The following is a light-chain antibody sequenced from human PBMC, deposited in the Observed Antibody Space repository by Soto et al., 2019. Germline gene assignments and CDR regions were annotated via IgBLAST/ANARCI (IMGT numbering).Light chain of an antibody. J-gene: IGLJ1*01. CDR2: EGI. Sequence: QSVLTQPASVSGSPGQSITISCTGTSSDIGAYNLVSWYQHYPGKAPKLMIYEGIKRPSGVSNRFSGYKSGNTAFLTISGIQAEDEADYYCCSYAGSGTENYVFGSGTKVTVL. CDR1: SSDIGAYNL. V-gene: IGLV2-23*01. CDR3: CSYAGSGTENYV.